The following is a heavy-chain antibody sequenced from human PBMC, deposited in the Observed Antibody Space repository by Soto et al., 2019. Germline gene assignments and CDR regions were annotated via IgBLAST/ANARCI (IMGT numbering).Heavy chain of an antibody. CDR1: RFSVTSASQ. CDR3: VKARWYDGCDS. D-gene: IGHD2-15*01. Sequence: PSERLSLTCTVARFSVTSASQWGWVRQPPGKGLEWVGSFYHSGRTFYNPSLKSRVTLSEDSSNNQFSLRLNSVTAEDTAVYYCVKARWYDGCDSWGQGTMVTVSS. J-gene: IGHJ3*02. CDR2: FYHSGRT. V-gene: IGHV4-38-2*02.